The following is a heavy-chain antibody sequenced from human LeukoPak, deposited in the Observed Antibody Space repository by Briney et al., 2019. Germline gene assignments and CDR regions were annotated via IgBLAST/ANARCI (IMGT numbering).Heavy chain of an antibody. D-gene: IGHD4-17*01. CDR1: GFTFSRLW. CDR3: AKARGVDYGDYVIFDY. Sequence: PGGSLRLSCAASGFTFSRLWMHWVRQSPGKGLVLVPRIKSDGSTTTYADSVKGRFTISRDNAKNTLDLQMNSLRVEYTAVYYCAKARGVDYGDYVIFDYWGQGILVTVSS. J-gene: IGHJ4*02. CDR2: IKSDGSTT. V-gene: IGHV3-74*03.